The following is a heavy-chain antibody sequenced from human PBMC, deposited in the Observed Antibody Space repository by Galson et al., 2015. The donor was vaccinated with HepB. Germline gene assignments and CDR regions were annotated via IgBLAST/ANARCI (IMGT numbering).Heavy chain of an antibody. CDR3: ARDSAPVAGIRPSLSPYFDY. V-gene: IGHV3-30*04. D-gene: IGHD6-19*01. CDR1: GFTFSSYA. J-gene: IGHJ4*02. CDR2: ISYDGSNK. Sequence: SLRLSCAASGFTFSSYAMHWVRQAPGKGLEWVAVISYDGSNKYYADSVKGRFTISRDNSKNTLYLQMNSLRAEDTAVYYCARDSAPVAGIRPSLSPYFDYWGQGTLVTVSS.